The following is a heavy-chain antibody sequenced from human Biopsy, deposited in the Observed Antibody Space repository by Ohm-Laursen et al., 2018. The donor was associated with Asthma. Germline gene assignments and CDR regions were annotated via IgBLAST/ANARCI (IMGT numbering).Heavy chain of an antibody. CDR3: ARCQVGYSSGWSLLLKKIYYSGMDV. CDR1: GGTFSNFA. D-gene: IGHD6-19*01. Sequence: SVKVSCNAPGGTFSNFAISWVRQAPGQGLEWLGGIMTGFETTNYPKKFQGRVTITADESTSTAYMEVTSLRSEDTAIYYCARCQVGYSSGWSLLLKKIYYSGMDVWGQGTAVTVSS. J-gene: IGHJ6*02. CDR2: IMTGFETT. V-gene: IGHV1-69*13.